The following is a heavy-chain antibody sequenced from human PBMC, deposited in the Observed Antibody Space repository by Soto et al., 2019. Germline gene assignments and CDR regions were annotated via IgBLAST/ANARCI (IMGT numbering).Heavy chain of an antibody. V-gene: IGHV3-30-3*01. J-gene: IGHJ6*02. D-gene: IGHD6-6*01. CDR2: ISYDGSNK. CDR3: ARDEGELAALPDPYYYYYGMDV. CDR1: GFTFSSYA. Sequence: GGSLRLSCAASGFTFSSYAMHWVRQAPGKGLEWVAVISYDGSNKYYADSVKGRFTISRDNSKNTLYLQMNSLRAEDTAVYYCARDEGELAALPDPYYYYYGMDVWGQVTTVTVSS.